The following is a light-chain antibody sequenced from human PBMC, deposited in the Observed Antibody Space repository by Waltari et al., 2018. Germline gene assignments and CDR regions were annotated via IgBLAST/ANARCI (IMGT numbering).Light chain of an antibody. CDR1: QSVLYSSNNKNY. Sequence: DIVMTQSPDSLAVSLGERATINCKSSQSVLYSSNNKNYLAWSQEKPGQPPKLLIYWAATRESGVPDRFSGSGSGTDFTLTISSLHAEDVAVYYGQQYYSTPYTFGHGTKLEIK. CDR3: QQYYSTPYT. V-gene: IGKV4-1*01. CDR2: WAA. J-gene: IGKJ2*01.